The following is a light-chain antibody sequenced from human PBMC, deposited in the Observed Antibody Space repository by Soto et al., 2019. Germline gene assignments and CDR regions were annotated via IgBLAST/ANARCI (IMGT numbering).Light chain of an antibody. J-gene: IGKJ5*01. CDR3: QQSFKTPLA. CDR1: QSISSY. V-gene: IGKV1-39*01. CDR2: AAS. Sequence: DIQMTQSPSSLSASVGDRVTITCRASQSISSYVNWYQQKPGKAPRLLISAASTLQSGVPSRFSGXXXXTDFXLTIXSLXXEXXXXXYCQQSFKTPLAFGQGTRLEIE.